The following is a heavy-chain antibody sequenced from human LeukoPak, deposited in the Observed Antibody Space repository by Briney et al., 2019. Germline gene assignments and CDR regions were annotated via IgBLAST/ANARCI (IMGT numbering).Heavy chain of an antibody. Sequence: GGSLRLSCAAAGFTISSYEMNWVRPAPGQGLEWGSYLSSSGGTIYYADSVRGTITTSRDKATNSLDLQMNSLRDEDTADYYCERESREGCLRNFYGWGPGILVTV. D-gene: IGHD5-12*01. CDR1: GFTISSYE. V-gene: IGHV3-48*03. CDR2: LSSSGGTI. CDR3: ERESREGCLRNFYG. J-gene: IGHJ4*02.